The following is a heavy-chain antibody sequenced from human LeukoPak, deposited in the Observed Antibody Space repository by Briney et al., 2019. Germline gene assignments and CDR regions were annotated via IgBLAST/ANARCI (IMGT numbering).Heavy chain of an antibody. V-gene: IGHV3-23*01. CDR1: GFTFSSYA. Sequence: GGSLRLSCAASGFTFSSYAMSWVRQAPGKGLEWVSAISGSGGSTYYADSVKGRFTISRDNSKNTLYPQMNSLRAEDTAVYYCAKGTEGRPYYFDYWGQGTLVTVSS. CDR3: AKGTEGRPYYFDY. J-gene: IGHJ4*02. D-gene: IGHD3-10*01. CDR2: ISGSGGST.